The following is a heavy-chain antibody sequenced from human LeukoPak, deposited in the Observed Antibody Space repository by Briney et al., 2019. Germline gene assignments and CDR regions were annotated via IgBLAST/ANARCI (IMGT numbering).Heavy chain of an antibody. J-gene: IGHJ6*04. CDR2: ISYDGSNK. Sequence: PGGSLRLSCAASGFTFSSYGMHWVRQAPGKGLEWVAVISYDGSNKYYADSVKGRFTISRDNSKNTLYLQMNSLRAEDTAVYYCAKDYCSGGSCYSFYYYGMDVWGKGTTVTVSS. V-gene: IGHV3-30*18. D-gene: IGHD2-15*01. CDR1: GFTFSSYG. CDR3: AKDYCSGGSCYSFYYYGMDV.